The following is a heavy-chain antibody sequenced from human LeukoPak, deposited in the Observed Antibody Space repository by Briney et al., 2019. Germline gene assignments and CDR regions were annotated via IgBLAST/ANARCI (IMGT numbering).Heavy chain of an antibody. CDR3: ARRTAARAWHWFDP. CDR2: IYPGDSDT. V-gene: IGHV5-51*01. J-gene: IGHJ5*02. CDR1: GYSFTSYW. Sequence: GESLQISCKGSGYSFTSYWIGWVRQLPGKGLEWMGIIYPGDSDTRYSPSFQGQVTISADKSISTAYLQWSSLKASDTAMYYCARRTAARAWHWFDPWGQGTLVTVSS. D-gene: IGHD6-6*01.